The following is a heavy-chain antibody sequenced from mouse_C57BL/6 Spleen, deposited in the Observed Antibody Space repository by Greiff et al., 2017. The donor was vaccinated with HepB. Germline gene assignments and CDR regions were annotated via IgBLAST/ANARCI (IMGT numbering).Heavy chain of an antibody. D-gene: IGHD2-3*01. CDR3: ARSGYDGYYAAY. CDR1: GYAFSSYW. J-gene: IGHJ3*01. CDR2: IYPGDGDT. Sequence: QVQLQQSGAELVKPGASVKISCKASGYAFSSYWMNWVKQRPGKGLEWIGQIYPGDGDTNYNGKFKGKATLTADKSSSTAYMQLSSLTSEDSAVYFCARSGYDGYYAAYWGQGTLVTVSA. V-gene: IGHV1-80*01.